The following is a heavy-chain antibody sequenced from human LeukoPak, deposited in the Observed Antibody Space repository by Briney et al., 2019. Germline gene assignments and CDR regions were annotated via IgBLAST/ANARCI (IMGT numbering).Heavy chain of an antibody. CDR2: IYPGDSDT. D-gene: IGHD1-26*01. CDR3: AKGGRSSYAFDI. J-gene: IGHJ3*02. Sequence: GESLKISCKGSGYNFTNYWIGWVRQMPGKGLEWMGIIYPGDSDTTYSPSFQGQVTISADKSINTAYLHWSSLKASETAMYYCAKGGRSSYAFDIWGQGTMVTVSS. V-gene: IGHV5-51*01. CDR1: GYNFTNYW.